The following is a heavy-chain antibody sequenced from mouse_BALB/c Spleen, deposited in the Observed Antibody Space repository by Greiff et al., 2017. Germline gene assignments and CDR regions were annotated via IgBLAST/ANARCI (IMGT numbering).Heavy chain of an antibody. CDR3: ANGNPYAMDY. CDR2: IYPGDGDT. Sequence: VQLQQSGAELVRPGSSVKISCKASGYAFSSYWMNWVKQRPGQGLEWIGQIYPGDGDTNYNGKFKGKATLTADKSSSTAYMQLSSLTSEDSAVYFCANGNPYAMDYWGQGTSVTVSS. D-gene: IGHD2-1*01. J-gene: IGHJ4*01. CDR1: GYAFSSYW. V-gene: IGHV1-80*01.